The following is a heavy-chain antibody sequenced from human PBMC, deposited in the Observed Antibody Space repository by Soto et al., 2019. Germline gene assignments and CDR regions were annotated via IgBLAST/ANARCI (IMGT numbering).Heavy chain of an antibody. CDR2: IIPIFGTA. CDR3: AGPQRHQLLTSRSYGMDV. D-gene: IGHD2-2*01. CDR1: GGTFSSYA. Sequence: QVQLVQSGAEVKKPGSSVKVSCKASGGTFSSYAISWVRQAPGQGLEWMGGIIPIFGTANYAQKFQGRVTITADESTSTAYMELSSLRSEDTAVYYCAGPQRHQLLTSRSYGMDVWGQGTTVTVSS. J-gene: IGHJ6*02. V-gene: IGHV1-69*12.